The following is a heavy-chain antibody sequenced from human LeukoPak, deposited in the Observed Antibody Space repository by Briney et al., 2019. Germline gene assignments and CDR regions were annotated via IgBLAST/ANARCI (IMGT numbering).Heavy chain of an antibody. CDR2: MNPNSANT. V-gene: IGHV1-8*01. CDR1: GYTFTSYD. CDR3: AGATQTAMVTNYYYYMDV. Sequence: ASVKVSCKASGYTFTSYDINWVRQATGQGLEWMGWMNPNSANTGYAQKFQGRVTITADKSTSTAYMELSSLRSEDTAVHYCAGATQTAMVTNYYYYMDVWGKGTTVTVSS. D-gene: IGHD5-18*01. J-gene: IGHJ6*03.